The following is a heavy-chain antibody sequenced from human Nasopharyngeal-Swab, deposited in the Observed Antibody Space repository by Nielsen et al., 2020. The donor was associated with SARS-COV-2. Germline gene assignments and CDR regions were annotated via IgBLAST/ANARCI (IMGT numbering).Heavy chain of an antibody. CDR3: ARDPAAAAPSHR. Sequence: SETLSLTCTVSGGSISSYYWSWIRQPPGKGLEWIGYIYYSGSTNYNPSLKSRVTISVDTSKNQFSLKLSSVTAADTAVYYCARDPAAAAPSHRWGQGTLVTVSS. D-gene: IGHD6-13*01. J-gene: IGHJ4*02. V-gene: IGHV4-59*01. CDR1: GGSISSYY. CDR2: IYYSGST.